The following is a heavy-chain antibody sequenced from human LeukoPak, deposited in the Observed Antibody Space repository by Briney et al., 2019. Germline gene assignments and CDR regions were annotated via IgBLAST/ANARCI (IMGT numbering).Heavy chain of an antibody. CDR2: IIPIFGTA. CDR1: GGTFSSYA. Sequence: SVKVSCKASGGTFSSYAISWVRQAPGQGLEWMGGIIPIFGTANYAQKFQGRVTITADESTSTAYMELSSLRSEDTAVYYCARWGTRIAAAGPDDYWGQGTLVTVSS. D-gene: IGHD6-13*01. CDR3: ARWGTRIAAAGPDDY. J-gene: IGHJ4*02. V-gene: IGHV1-69*13.